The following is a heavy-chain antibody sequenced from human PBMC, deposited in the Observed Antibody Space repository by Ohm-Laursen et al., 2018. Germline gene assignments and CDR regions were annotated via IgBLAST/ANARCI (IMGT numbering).Heavy chain of an antibody. CDR2: IHHTGTT. CDR1: GESISSGYY. Sequence: SDTLSLTWAVSGESISSGYYWAWIRQPPGGGLEYIGGIHHTGTTYHNPSLKSRLSISVDASKNHFSLKLRSLTAADTAMYFCARDRAGSFDYWGQGIRVIVSS. V-gene: IGHV4-38-2*02. CDR3: ARDRAGSFDY. D-gene: IGHD3-10*01. J-gene: IGHJ4*02.